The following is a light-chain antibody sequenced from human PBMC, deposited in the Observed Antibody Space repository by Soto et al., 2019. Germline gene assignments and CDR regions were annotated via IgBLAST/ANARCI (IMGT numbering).Light chain of an antibody. CDR2: WAS. V-gene: IGKV4-1*01. CDR3: QQYYSTPPA. CDR1: QSVLYSSNNKNY. J-gene: IGKJ4*01. Sequence: DILMTQSPDSLAVSLGERATINCKSSQSVLYSSNNKNYLAWYQQKPGQPPKLLIYWASTRESGVPDRFSGSGSGTDFTLTISSLQAEDVAVYYCQQYYSTPPAFGGGTKVDI.